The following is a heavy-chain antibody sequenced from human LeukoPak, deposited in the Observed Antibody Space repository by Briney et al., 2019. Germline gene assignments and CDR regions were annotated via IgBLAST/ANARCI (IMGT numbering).Heavy chain of an antibody. D-gene: IGHD3-22*01. V-gene: IGHV3-23*01. Sequence: GGSLRLSCAASGFTFSSYAMSWVRQAPGKGLEWVSAISGSGGSTYYADSVKGRLTISRDNSKNTLYLQMNSLRAEDTAVYYCAKASYDSSGYYYHYWGQGTLVTVSS. CDR2: ISGSGGST. J-gene: IGHJ4*02. CDR3: AKASYDSSGYYYHY. CDR1: GFTFSSYA.